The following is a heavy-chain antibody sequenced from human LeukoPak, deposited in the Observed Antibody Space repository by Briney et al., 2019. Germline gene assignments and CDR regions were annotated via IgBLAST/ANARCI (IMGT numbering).Heavy chain of an antibody. Sequence: SETLSLTCAVSGGSFSSGGYYWSWIRQHPGKGLEWIGYMYYSGSTYYNPALKSRVTLSVDPSKKPVSLKLSSVTAADTAVYYCARAPFDYDSSGYPGRAFDIWGQGTMVTVSS. J-gene: IGHJ3*02. CDR3: ARAPFDYDSSGYPGRAFDI. CDR1: GGSFSSGGYY. D-gene: IGHD3-22*01. V-gene: IGHV4-31*11. CDR2: MYYSGST.